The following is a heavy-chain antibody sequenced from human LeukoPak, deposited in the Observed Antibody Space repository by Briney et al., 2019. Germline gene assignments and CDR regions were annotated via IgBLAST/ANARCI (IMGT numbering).Heavy chain of an antibody. Sequence: HPGRSLRLSCAASGFTFSSYGMHWVRQAPGKGLEWVAVISYDGSNKYYADSVKGRFTISRDNSKNTLYLQMNSLRAEDTAVYYCAKVRGGYCNSTSSPLPNDYWRQGTLVTVSS. CDR3: AKVRGGYCNSTSSPLPNDY. D-gene: IGHD2-2*01. J-gene: IGHJ4*02. CDR2: ISYDGSNK. CDR1: GFTFSSYG. V-gene: IGHV3-30*18.